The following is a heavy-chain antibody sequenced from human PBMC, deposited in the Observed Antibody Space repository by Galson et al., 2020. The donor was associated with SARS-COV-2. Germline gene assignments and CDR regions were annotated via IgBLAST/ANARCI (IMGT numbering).Heavy chain of an antibody. CDR1: GFTFSNAW. D-gene: IGHD2-2*01. Sequence: LSLTCAASGFTFSNAWMSWVRQAPGKGLEWVGRIKSKTDGGTTDYAAPVKGRFTISRDDSKNTLYLQMNSLKTEDTAVYYCTTADAPSDIVVVPADYWGQGTLVTVSS. CDR3: TTADAPSDIVVVPADY. CDR2: IKSKTDGGTT. V-gene: IGHV3-15*01. J-gene: IGHJ4*02.